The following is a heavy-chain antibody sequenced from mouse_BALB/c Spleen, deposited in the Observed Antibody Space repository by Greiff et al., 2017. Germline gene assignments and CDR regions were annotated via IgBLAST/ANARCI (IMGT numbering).Heavy chain of an antibody. CDR3: ATNWVAWFAD. V-gene: IGHV14-3*02. J-gene: IGHJ3*01. CDR1: GFNIKDTY. CDR2: IDPANGNT. D-gene: IGHD4-1*01. Sequence: EVQLQQSGAELVKPGASVKLSCTASGFNIKDTYMHWVKQRPEQGLEWIGRIDPANGNTKYDPKFQGKATITADTSSNTAYLQLSSLTSEDTAVYYCATNWVAWFADWGQGTLVTVSA.